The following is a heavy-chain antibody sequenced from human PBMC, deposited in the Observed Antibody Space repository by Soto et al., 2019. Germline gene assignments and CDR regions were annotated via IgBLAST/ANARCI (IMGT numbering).Heavy chain of an antibody. Sequence: EVQLLESGGGLVQPGGSLRLSCAASGFTFSSYAMSWVRQAPGKGLEWVSAISGSGGSTYYADSVKGRFTISRDNSKNTLYMQMNSLRAEDTAVYYCAKNTGFYGDPFDYWGQGTLVTVSS. V-gene: IGHV3-23*01. CDR2: ISGSGGST. J-gene: IGHJ4*02. D-gene: IGHD3-10*01. CDR3: AKNTGFYGDPFDY. CDR1: GFTFSSYA.